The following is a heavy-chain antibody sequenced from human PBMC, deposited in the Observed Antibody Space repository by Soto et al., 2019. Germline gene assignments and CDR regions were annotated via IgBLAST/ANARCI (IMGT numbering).Heavy chain of an antibody. CDR2: INPSGGST. J-gene: IGHJ5*02. CDR3: ARGRSVLRFLEWLDNWFDP. V-gene: IGHV1-46*01. Sequence: ASVKVSCKASGYTFTSYYMHWVRQAPGQGLEWMGIINPSGGSTSYAQKFQGRVTMTRDTSTSTVYMELSSLRSEDTAVYYCARGRSVLRFLEWLDNWFDPWGQGTLVTVSS. CDR1: GYTFTSYY. D-gene: IGHD3-3*01.